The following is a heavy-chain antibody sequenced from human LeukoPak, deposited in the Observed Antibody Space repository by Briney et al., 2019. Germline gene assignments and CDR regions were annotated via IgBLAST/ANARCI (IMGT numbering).Heavy chain of an antibody. CDR3: TRDHRDDWNPGYYFDY. CDR2: IKTKIYGGTT. D-gene: IGHD1-1*01. CDR1: GFTFGDFA. V-gene: IGHV3-49*04. Sequence: PGGSLRPSCTTSGFTFGDFAMNWVRQAPGKGLEWVGFIKTKIYGGTTEYAASVKGRFTISRDDSRAIAYLQMNSLKTEDTAVYYCTRDHRDDWNPGYYFDYWGQGALVTVSS. J-gene: IGHJ4*02.